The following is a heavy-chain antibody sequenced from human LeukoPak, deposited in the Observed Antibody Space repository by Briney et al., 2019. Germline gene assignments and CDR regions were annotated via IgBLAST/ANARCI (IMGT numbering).Heavy chain of an antibody. Sequence: ASVKVSCKASGYTFTSHYMHWVRQAPGQGLEWMGIINPSGGSTSYAQKFQGRVTMTRDTSTSTVYMELSSLRSEDTAVYYCARDGATNYYYMDVWGKGTTVTVSS. CDR1: GYTFTSHY. CDR2: INPSGGST. D-gene: IGHD3-16*01. V-gene: IGHV1-46*03. CDR3: ARDGATNYYYMDV. J-gene: IGHJ6*03.